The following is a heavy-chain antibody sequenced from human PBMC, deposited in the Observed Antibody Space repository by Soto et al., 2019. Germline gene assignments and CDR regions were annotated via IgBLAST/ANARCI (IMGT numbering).Heavy chain of an antibody. J-gene: IGHJ5*02. V-gene: IGHV4-59*01. CDR2: IYYSGST. CDR1: GGSISSYY. Sequence: SETLSLTCTVSGGSISSYYWSWIRQPPGKGLEWIGYIYYSGSTNYNPSLKSRVTISVDTSKNQFSLKLSSVTAADTAVYYCARGAAVANWFDPWGQGTLVTVSS. D-gene: IGHD6-19*01. CDR3: ARGAAVANWFDP.